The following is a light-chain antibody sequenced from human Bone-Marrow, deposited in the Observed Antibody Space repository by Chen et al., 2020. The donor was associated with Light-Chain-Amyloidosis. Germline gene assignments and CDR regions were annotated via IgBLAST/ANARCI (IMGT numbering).Light chain of an antibody. CDR1: QTISSNY. V-gene: IGKV3-20*01. J-gene: IGKJ4*01. CDR2: GSS. CDR3: EQYGTSPLT. Sequence: EIVLTQSPGTLSLSPGEGANLSCRASQTISSNYLTWYQQTFGQAPRLLIYGSSSRATGIPDRCVGSESGTDFSLTSNTLEPDDFAMYYCEQYGTSPLTFGGGTKVEIK.